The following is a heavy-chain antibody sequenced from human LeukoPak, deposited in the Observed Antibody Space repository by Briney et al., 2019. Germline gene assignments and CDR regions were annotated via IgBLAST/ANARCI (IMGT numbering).Heavy chain of an antibody. D-gene: IGHD3-22*01. CDR1: GYTFTSYG. V-gene: IGHV1-18*01. Sequence: ASVKVSCKASGYTFTSYGISWVRQAPGQGLEWMGWISAYNGNTNYAQKLQGRVTMTTDTSTSIAYMEPRSLRSDDTAVYYCARSKLTITMIVVASAFDIWGQGTMVTVSS. CDR2: ISAYNGNT. CDR3: ARSKLTITMIVVASAFDI. J-gene: IGHJ3*02.